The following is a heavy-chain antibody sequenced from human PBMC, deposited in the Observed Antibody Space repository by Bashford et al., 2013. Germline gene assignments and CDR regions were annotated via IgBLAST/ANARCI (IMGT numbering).Heavy chain of an antibody. CDR3: AKGGDTSMGRPSDY. Sequence: ASVKVSCMASGYTFTDYYIHWVRQAPGQGLEWMGIIRPAIDKTQYAQRFQGRVTMTRDTSTSTVYMELSSLRSEDSAVYYCAKGGDTSMGRPSDYWGQGTLVTVSS. D-gene: IGHD5-18*01. CDR1: GYTFTDYY. CDR2: IRPAIDKT. J-gene: IGHJ4*02. V-gene: IGHV1-46*01.